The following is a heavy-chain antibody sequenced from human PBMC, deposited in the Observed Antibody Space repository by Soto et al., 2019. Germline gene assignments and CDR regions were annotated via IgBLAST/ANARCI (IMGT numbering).Heavy chain of an antibody. CDR2: IYYSGST. Sequence: QVQLQESGPGLVKPSQTLSLTCTVSGGSISSGGYYLSWIRQHPGKGLAWIGYIYYSGSTYYNPSLKSRVTISVDTSKNQFSLKLRSVTAAATAVYYFARVFGFGGMDVWGQGTPVTVSS. J-gene: IGHJ6*02. CDR1: GGSISSGGYY. V-gene: IGHV4-31*03. CDR3: ARVFGFGGMDV. D-gene: IGHD3-10*01.